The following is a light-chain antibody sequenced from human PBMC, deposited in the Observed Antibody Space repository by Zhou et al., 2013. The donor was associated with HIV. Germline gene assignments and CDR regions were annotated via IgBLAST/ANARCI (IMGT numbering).Light chain of an antibody. CDR2: DVS. V-gene: IGLV2-14*03. Sequence: QSALTQPASVSGSPGQSITISCTGTSSDVGGYNYVSWYQQHPGKAPKVMIFDVSNRPSGVSNRFSGSKSGNTASLTISGLQAEDEADYYCSSYTSDNTVVFGGGTKVTVL. CDR3: SSYTSDNTVV. J-gene: IGLJ2*01. CDR1: SSDVGGYNY.